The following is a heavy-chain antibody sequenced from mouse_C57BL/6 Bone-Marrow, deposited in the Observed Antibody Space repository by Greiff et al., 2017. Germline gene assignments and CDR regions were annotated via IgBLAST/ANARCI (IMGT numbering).Heavy chain of an antibody. V-gene: IGHV5-4*03. CDR3: ARDSNRYAMDY. D-gene: IGHD2-5*01. Sequence: DVKLMESGGGLVKPGGSLKLSCAASGFTFSSYAMSWVRPTPEKRLEWVATISDGGSYTYYPDNVKGRFTISRDNAKNNLYLQMSHLKSEDTAMYYCARDSNRYAMDYWGQGTSVTVSS. J-gene: IGHJ4*01. CDR2: ISDGGSYT. CDR1: GFTFSSYA.